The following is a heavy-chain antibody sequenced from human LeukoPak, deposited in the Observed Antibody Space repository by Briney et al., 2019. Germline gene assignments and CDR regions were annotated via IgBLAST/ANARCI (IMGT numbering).Heavy chain of an antibody. CDR1: GFTFGDYA. Sequence: PGGSLRLSCSTSGFTFGDYAMSWVRQAPGKGLEWVGFIQAKAYGGATKYAASVNGRFSISRDDSQSIANLQMNDLKTEDTAVYCCTRAPHPRCSSSGCYLDYWGQGTLVTVSS. J-gene: IGHJ4*02. V-gene: IGHV3-49*04. D-gene: IGHD2-2*01. CDR3: TRAPHPRCSSSGCYLDY. CDR2: IQAKAYGGAT.